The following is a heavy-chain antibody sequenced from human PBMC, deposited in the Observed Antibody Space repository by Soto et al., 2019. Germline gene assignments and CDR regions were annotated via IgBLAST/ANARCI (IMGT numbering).Heavy chain of an antibody. CDR3: ARMVRGGRGLDP. V-gene: IGHV4-31*11. CDR1: GASINNGGYY. D-gene: IGHD3-10*01. J-gene: IGHJ5*02. CDR2: IYHSGDT. Sequence: QVQLQESGPGLVKPSQTLSLTCAVSGASINNGGYYWSWVRQHPGKGLEWLGHIYHSGDTYYNPSLKSRLTISVDTSKNLFSLNLTSATAADTSVYHCARMVRGGRGLDPWGQGTLVSVSS.